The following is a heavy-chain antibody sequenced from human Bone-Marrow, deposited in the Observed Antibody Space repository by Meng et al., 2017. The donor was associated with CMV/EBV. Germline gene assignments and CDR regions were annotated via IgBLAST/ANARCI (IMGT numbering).Heavy chain of an antibody. CDR3: ARDNSSSWSRRGYYFDY. D-gene: IGHD6-13*01. CDR1: GGSISSYY. V-gene: IGHV4-59*01. Sequence: SETLSLTCTVSGGSISSYYWSWIRQPPGKGLEWIGYIYYSGSTNYNPSLKSRVTISVDTSKNQFSLKLSSVTAADTAVYYCARDNSSSWSRRGYYFDYWGQGTLVTAPQ. J-gene: IGHJ4*02. CDR2: IYYSGST.